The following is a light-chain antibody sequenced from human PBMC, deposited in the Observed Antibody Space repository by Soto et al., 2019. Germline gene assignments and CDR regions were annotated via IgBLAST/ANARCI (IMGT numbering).Light chain of an antibody. CDR3: SSYTSSSTVL. J-gene: IGLJ2*01. CDR1: SSDVGGYNY. V-gene: IGLV2-14*01. Sequence: QSALTQPASVSGSPGQSIXISCTGTSSDVGGYNYVSWYQQHPGRAPQLMIYDVSNRPSGVSNRFSGSRSGNTASLTVSGLQAEDEADYYCSSYTSSSTVLFGGGTKLTVL. CDR2: DVS.